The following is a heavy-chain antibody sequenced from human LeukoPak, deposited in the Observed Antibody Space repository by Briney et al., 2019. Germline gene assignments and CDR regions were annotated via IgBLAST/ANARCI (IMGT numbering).Heavy chain of an antibody. Sequence: PGWSLRLSCAASGFTFSSFAMNWVGQAPGKGMEWDSTMSGDATSTYYADSVKGRFTISRDNSKNTLYLQMNSLRAEDTAVYYCAKRTSGSSWYSSDYWGQGTLVTVSS. J-gene: IGHJ4*02. CDR2: MSGDATST. D-gene: IGHD6-13*01. CDR1: GFTFSSFA. V-gene: IGHV3-23*01. CDR3: AKRTSGSSWYSSDY.